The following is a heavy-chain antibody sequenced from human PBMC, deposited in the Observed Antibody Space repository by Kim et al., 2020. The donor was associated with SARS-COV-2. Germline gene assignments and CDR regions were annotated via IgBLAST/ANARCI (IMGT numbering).Heavy chain of an antibody. Sequence: GGSLRLSCAASGFTFSSYSMNWVRQAPGKGLEWVSSISSSSSYIYYADSVKGRFTISRDNAKNSLYLQMNSLRAEDTAVYYCARGEYCSSTSCYSVDYWGQGTLVTVSS. CDR1: GFTFSSYS. D-gene: IGHD2-2*01. V-gene: IGHV3-21*01. CDR3: ARGEYCSSTSCYSVDY. CDR2: ISSSSSYI. J-gene: IGHJ4*02.